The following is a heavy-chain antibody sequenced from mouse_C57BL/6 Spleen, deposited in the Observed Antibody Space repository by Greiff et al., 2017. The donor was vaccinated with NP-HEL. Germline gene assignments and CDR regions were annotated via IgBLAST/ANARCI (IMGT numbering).Heavy chain of an antibody. CDR3: ARLVGGEVG. CDR2: INPNNGGT. V-gene: IGHV1-26*01. CDR1: GYTFTDYY. D-gene: IGHD1-1*02. Sequence: VQLQQSGPELVKPGASVKISCKASGYTFTDYYMHWVKQSHGKSLEWIGDINPNNGGTSYNQKFKGKATLTVAKSSSTAYMKLRSLTSEDVAVYYCARLVGGEVGWGQGTTLTVSS. J-gene: IGHJ2*01.